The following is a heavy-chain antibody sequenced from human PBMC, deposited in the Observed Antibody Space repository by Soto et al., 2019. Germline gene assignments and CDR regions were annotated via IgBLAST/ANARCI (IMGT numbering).Heavy chain of an antibody. J-gene: IGHJ3*02. Sequence: SETLSLTCTVSGGSISSYYWSWIRQPAGKGLEWIGRIYTSGSTNYNPSLKSRVTMSVDTSKNQFSLNLSSVTAAADTAVYYCARDRITLANDAFDIWGQGTMVTVS. D-gene: IGHD3-10*01. V-gene: IGHV4-4*07. CDR1: GGSISSYY. CDR2: IYTSGST. CDR3: ARDRITLANDAFDI.